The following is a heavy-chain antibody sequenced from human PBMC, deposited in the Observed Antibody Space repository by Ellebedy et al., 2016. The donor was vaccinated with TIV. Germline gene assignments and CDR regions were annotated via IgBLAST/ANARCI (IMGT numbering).Heavy chain of an antibody. CDR1: GGSISSGGYY. V-gene: IGHV4-31*03. J-gene: IGHJ3*02. CDR3: ARDHDSSGYYQPFDI. Sequence: SETLSLXCTVSGGSISSGGYYWSWIRQHPGKGLEWIGYIYYSGNTFYNPSLKSRVTISVDTSKNQFSLKLSSVTAADTAVYYCARDHDSSGYYQPFDIWGQGTMVTVSS. CDR2: IYYSGNT. D-gene: IGHD3-22*01.